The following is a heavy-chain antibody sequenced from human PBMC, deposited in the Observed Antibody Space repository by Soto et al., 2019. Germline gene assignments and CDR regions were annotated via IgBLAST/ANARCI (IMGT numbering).Heavy chain of an antibody. D-gene: IGHD6-13*01. CDR1: GFTFSSYA. J-gene: IGHJ4*02. CDR2: ISYDGSNK. V-gene: IGHV3-30-3*01. CDR3: AREGWDIAAAGTSLFFGY. Sequence: QVQLVESGGGVVQPGRSLRLSCAASGFTFSSYAMHWVRQAPGKGLEWVAVISYDGSNKYYADSVKGRFTISRDNSKNTVYLQMNSLGAEDTAVYYCAREGWDIAAAGTSLFFGYWGQGTGVTVSS.